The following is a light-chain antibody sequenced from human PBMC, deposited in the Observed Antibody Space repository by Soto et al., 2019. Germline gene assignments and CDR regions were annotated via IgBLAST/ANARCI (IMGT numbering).Light chain of an antibody. V-gene: IGKV1-39*01. CDR2: AAS. CDR1: ETIARY. Sequence: DIQMTQSPSSLSASVGDRVTITCRASETIARYLNWCQQKPGKAPNLLIYAASTLKSGFPSRFSGTGSGTDFTFTISRLQPEDFATYYCQQTYNPPRTFGQGTKVDIK. J-gene: IGKJ1*01. CDR3: QQTYNPPRT.